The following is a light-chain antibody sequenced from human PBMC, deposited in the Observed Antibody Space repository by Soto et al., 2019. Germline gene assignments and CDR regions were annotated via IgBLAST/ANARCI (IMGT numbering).Light chain of an antibody. CDR2: GSS. Sequence: EVVLTQSPGTLSLSPGERATLSCRASQSVSNNYLAWYQQKPGQSPKLLIFGSSDRATGIPDRFSGRGSGTDFTLTISGLEPEDFAVDYCQQYGSSPPYTFGQGTKLEIK. CDR1: QSVSNNY. V-gene: IGKV3-20*01. J-gene: IGKJ2*01. CDR3: QQYGSSPPYT.